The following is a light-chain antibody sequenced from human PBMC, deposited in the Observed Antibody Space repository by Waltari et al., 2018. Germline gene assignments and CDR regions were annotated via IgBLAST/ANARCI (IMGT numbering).Light chain of an antibody. CDR2: AAS. V-gene: IGKV1-9*01. CDR1: QCISNY. J-gene: IGKJ1*01. Sequence: IQLTQSPSSLSASVGDRVTITCRASQCISNYLAWSHQKPGTAPKLLIYAASTLQSGVPSRCSGSGSGTDFTLTISSLQPEDFASYYCQQLNSYQWTFGQGTKVEIK. CDR3: QQLNSYQWT.